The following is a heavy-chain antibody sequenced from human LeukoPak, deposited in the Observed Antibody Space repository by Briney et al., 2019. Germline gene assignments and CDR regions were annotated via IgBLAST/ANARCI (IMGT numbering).Heavy chain of an antibody. CDR3: ARIRTHAFDI. Sequence: GGSLRPSCAASGFTFSGNSMNWVRQAPGKGLEWVSYISSGSSTIYYADSVKGRFTISRDNAKNSLYLQMNSLRDEDTAVYYCARIRTHAFDIWGQGTMVTVSS. CDR1: GFTFSGNS. V-gene: IGHV3-48*02. J-gene: IGHJ3*02. CDR2: ISSGSSTI.